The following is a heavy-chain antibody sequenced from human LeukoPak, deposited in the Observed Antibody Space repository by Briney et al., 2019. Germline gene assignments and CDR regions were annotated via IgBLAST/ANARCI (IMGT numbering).Heavy chain of an antibody. D-gene: IGHD5-12*01. CDR3: ATLMVATGWYYFDY. V-gene: IGHV1-69*13. Sequence: SVKVSCKASGGTFSSYAISWVRQAPGQGLEWMGGIIPIFGTANYAQKFQGRVTITADESTSTAYMELSSLRSEDTAVYYCATLMVATGWYYFDYWGQGTLVTVFS. J-gene: IGHJ4*02. CDR1: GGTFSSYA. CDR2: IIPIFGTA.